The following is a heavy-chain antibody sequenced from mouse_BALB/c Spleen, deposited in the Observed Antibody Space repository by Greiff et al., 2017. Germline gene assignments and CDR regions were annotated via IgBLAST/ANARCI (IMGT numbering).Heavy chain of an antibody. J-gene: IGHJ1*01. D-gene: IGHD2-3*01. CDR2: INPSTGGT. Sequence: EVQLQQSGPELVKTGASVKISCKASGYSFTDYYMHWVKQSPEKSFEWIGEINPSTGGTSYNQKFKGKATLTVDKSSSTAYMQLKSLTSEDSAVYYCAGDGYYDWYFDVWGAGTTVTVSS. V-gene: IGHV1-42*01. CDR3: AGDGYYDWYFDV. CDR1: GYSFTDYY.